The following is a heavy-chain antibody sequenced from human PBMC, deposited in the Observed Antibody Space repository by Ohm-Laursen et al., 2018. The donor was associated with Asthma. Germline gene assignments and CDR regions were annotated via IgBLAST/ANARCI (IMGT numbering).Heavy chain of an antibody. CDR3: ARGVRSHNDHTYYFDY. Sequence: GESLKISCKGSGYSFTSYWIGWVRQMPGKGLEWMGIIYPGDSDTRYSPSFQGQVTISADKSISTAYLQWSSLKASDTAMYYCARGVRSHNDHTYYFDYWGQGTLVTVSS. CDR2: IYPGDSDT. CDR1: GYSFTSYW. J-gene: IGHJ4*02. V-gene: IGHV5-51*01. D-gene: IGHD1-1*01.